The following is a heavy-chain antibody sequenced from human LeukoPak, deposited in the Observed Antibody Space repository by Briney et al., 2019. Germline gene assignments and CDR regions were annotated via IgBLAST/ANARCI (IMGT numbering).Heavy chain of an antibody. J-gene: IGHJ6*02. V-gene: IGHV4-34*01. Sequence: PSETLSLTCAVYGGSFSGCYWSWIRQPPGKGLEWIGEINHSGSTNYNPSLKSRVTMSVDTSKNQFSLKLSSVTAADTAVYYCAREDIVSGYYYGMDVWGQGTTVTVSS. CDR1: GGSFSGCY. D-gene: IGHD2-15*01. CDR3: AREDIVSGYYYGMDV. CDR2: INHSGST.